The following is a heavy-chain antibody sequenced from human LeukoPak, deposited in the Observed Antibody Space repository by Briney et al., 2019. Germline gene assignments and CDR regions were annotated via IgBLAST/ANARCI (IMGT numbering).Heavy chain of an antibody. CDR2: ISGDAGGT. Sequence: PGGSLRLSCSASGFTFSDYGMHWVRQAPGKGLECVSAISGDAGGTYYADSVKGRFTIARDNSKNTLYLQMNSLRAEDTAVYYCARDHSYGLDCWGQGALVAVSS. D-gene: IGHD3-10*01. CDR3: ARDHSYGLDC. V-gene: IGHV3-64*04. J-gene: IGHJ4*02. CDR1: GFTFSDYG.